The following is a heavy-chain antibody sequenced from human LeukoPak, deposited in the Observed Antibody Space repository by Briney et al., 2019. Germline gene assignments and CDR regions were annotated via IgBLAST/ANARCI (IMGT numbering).Heavy chain of an antibody. Sequence: GGSLRLSCAASGFTFSSHSMNWVRQAPGKGLEWVSCISSSSSYIYYADSVKGRFTISRDNAKNSLYLQMNSLRAEDTAVYYCARDRDLYYDFWSGQHDALDIWGQGTMVTVSS. V-gene: IGHV3-21*01. CDR2: ISSSSSYI. CDR1: GFTFSSHS. J-gene: IGHJ3*02. CDR3: ARDRDLYYDFWSGQHDALDI. D-gene: IGHD3-3*01.